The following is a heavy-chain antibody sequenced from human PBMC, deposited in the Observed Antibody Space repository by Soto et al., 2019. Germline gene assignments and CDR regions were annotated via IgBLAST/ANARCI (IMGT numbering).Heavy chain of an antibody. CDR1: GVTFSNAW. D-gene: IGHD3-10*01. CDR3: TTDYNPRGRFAVDSPIR. CDR2: IKSKTDGGTT. Sequence: GVSLRVSCGASGVTFSNAWRSWVRQAPGKGPEWVGRIKSKTDGGTTDYAAPVKGRFTISRDDSKNTLYLQMNSLKTEDTAVYYCTTDYNPRGRFAVDSPIRWGQGTMVTVSS. V-gene: IGHV3-15*01. J-gene: IGHJ3*01.